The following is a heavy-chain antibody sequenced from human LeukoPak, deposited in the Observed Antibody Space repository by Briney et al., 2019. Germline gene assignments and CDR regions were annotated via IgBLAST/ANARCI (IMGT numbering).Heavy chain of an antibody. CDR2: IIPIFGTA. J-gene: IGHJ4*02. CDR1: GGTFSSYA. CDR3: ARRSGSYLSFLY. D-gene: IGHD1-26*01. V-gene: IGHV1-69*13. Sequence: SVKVSCKASGGTFSSYAISWVRQAPGQGLEWMGAIIPIFGTANYAQKFQGRVTITADESTSTAYMELSSLRSEDTAVYYCARRSGSYLSFLYWGQGTLVTVSS.